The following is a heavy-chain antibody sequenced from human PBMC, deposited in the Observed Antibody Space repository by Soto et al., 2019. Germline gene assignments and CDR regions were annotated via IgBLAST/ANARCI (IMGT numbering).Heavy chain of an antibody. CDR3: ARHGTVTTYYYYGMDV. D-gene: IGHD4-17*01. J-gene: IGHJ6*02. Sequence: RGESQKISWKGSGYSFTSYWIGWVRQTPRKGLEWMGIIYPGDSDTRYSPSFQGQVTISADKSISTAYLQWSSLKASDTAMYYCARHGTVTTYYYYGMDVWGQGTTVTVSS. CDR1: GYSFTSYW. CDR2: IYPGDSDT. V-gene: IGHV5-51*01.